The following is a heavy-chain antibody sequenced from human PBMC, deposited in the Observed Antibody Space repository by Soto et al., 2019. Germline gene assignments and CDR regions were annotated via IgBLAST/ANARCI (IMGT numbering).Heavy chain of an antibody. Sequence: QVQLQESGPGLVKPSQTLSLTCTVSGGSISSGNYYWSWIRQHPGKGLEWIGYIYYSGSTSYNPSLQSRVTISVDTSKNHFSLKLSSVTAADKAVYYCARVFSVSSSFFDPWGQGTLVTVSS. D-gene: IGHD6-13*01. V-gene: IGHV4-31*03. J-gene: IGHJ5*02. CDR2: IYYSGST. CDR3: ARVFSVSSSFFDP. CDR1: GGSISSGNYY.